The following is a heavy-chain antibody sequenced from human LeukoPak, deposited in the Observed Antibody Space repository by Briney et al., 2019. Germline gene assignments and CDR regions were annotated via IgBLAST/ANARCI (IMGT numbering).Heavy chain of an antibody. CDR2: IYSGGST. CDR1: GFTVSSNY. CDR3: AREMVRGVIDY. D-gene: IGHD3-10*01. Sequence: PGGSLRLSCAVSGFTVSSNYMSCVRQAPGKGLEWVSVIYSGGSTYYADSVKGRFTISRDNSKNTLYLQMNSLRAEDTAVYYCAREMVRGVIDYWGQGTLVTVSS. V-gene: IGHV3-53*01. J-gene: IGHJ4*02.